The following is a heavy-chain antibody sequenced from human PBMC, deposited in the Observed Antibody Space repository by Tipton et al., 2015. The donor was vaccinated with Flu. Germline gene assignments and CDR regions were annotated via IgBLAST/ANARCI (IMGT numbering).Heavy chain of an antibody. CDR1: GYTLTSYY. CDR3: ARWSIAAAVTDY. Sequence: QLVQSGAEVKKPGASVKVSCKASGYTLTSYYMHWVRQAPGQGLEWMGIINPSGGSTSYAQKLQGRVTMTRDTSTSTVYMELSSLRSEDTAVYYCARWSIAAAVTDYWGQGTLVTVSS. J-gene: IGHJ4*02. D-gene: IGHD6-13*01. CDR2: INPSGGST. V-gene: IGHV1-46*04.